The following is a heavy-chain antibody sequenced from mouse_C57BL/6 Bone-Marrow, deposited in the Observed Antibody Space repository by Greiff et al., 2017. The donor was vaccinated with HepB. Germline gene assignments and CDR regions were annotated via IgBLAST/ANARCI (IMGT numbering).Heavy chain of an antibody. J-gene: IGHJ3*01. CDR3: ARPPLIPTVPAWFAY. D-gene: IGHD1-1*01. CDR2: ISSGSSTI. CDR1: GFTFSDYG. Sequence: EVQLVESGGGLVKPGGSLKLSCAASGFTFSDYGMHWVRQAPEKGLEWVAYISSGSSTIYYADTVKGRFTISRDNAKNTLFLQMTSLRSEDTDMYYCARPPLIPTVPAWFAYWGQGTLVTVSA. V-gene: IGHV5-17*01.